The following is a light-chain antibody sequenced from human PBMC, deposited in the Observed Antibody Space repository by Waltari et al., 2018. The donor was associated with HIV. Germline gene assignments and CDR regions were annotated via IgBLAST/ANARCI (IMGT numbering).Light chain of an antibody. CDR2: VDIDGSH. Sequence: QLLLTQPPSASASLGASVKLTCTLSSGHSNYAIAWHQQQPGKGTRYLMKVDIDGSHTRGDGVPARFSGSTSGADHYLTISSLQSEDEADYYCQAWGTGIRVFGGGTKLTVL. CDR3: QAWGTGIRV. J-gene: IGLJ3*02. V-gene: IGLV4-69*01. CDR1: SGHSNYA.